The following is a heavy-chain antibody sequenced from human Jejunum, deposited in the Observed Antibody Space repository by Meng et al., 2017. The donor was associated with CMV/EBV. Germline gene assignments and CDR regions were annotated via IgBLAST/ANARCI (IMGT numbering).Heavy chain of an antibody. J-gene: IGHJ6*02. CDR3: ARIYDYGGAHYGMDV. D-gene: IGHD4/OR15-4a*01. CDR2: IRHDVDEK. V-gene: IGHV3-7*01. Sequence: FPFSDYWMTWVRQAPGKGLEWVANIRHDVDEKYYVGSVKGRFTVSRDNGKNSLYLQMNSLRAEDTAVYYCARIYDYGGAHYGMDVWGQGTTVTVSS. CDR1: FPFSDYW.